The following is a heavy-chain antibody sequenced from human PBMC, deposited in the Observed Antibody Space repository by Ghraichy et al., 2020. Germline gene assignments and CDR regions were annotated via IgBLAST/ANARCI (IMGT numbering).Heavy chain of an antibody. V-gene: IGHV4-59*01. D-gene: IGHD5-24*01. CDR2: IYYSGST. J-gene: IGHJ4*02. CDR1: GGSISSYY. CDR3: ARYRRDGYNYYFDY. Sequence: SETLSLTCTVSGGSISSYYWSWIRQPPGKGLEWIGYIYYSGSTNYNPSLKSRVTISVDTSKNQFSLKLSSVTAADTAVYYCARYRRDGYNYYFDYWGQGTLVTVSS.